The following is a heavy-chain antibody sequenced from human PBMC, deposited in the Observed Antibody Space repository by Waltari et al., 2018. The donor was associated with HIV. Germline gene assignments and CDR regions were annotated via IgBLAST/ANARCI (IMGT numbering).Heavy chain of an antibody. D-gene: IGHD6-19*01. CDR2: ISSSGNFI. CDR3: ARGGSGWYREAAEIDY. V-gene: IGHV3-11*01. Sequence: QVQLVESGGGLVKPGGSLRLSCAASGFIFNDFYMSWIRRAPGRGREWLSYISSSGNFIYYADSVRGRFTISRDNAKNSLYLQMDSLRAEDTAVYYCARGGSGWYREAAEIDYWGQGSLVTVSS. J-gene: IGHJ4*02. CDR1: GFIFNDFY.